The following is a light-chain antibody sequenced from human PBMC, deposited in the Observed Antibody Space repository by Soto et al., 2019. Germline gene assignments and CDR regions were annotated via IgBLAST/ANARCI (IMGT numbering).Light chain of an antibody. J-gene: IGKJ1*01. Sequence: DIVMTQSPDSLAVSLGERATINCKSSQSVLYSSNNKNYLAWYQQKPGQPPKLLIYWASTRESGVPDRFSGSGSGTDLTLTISSLQAEDVAVYYCQQYYSTPPTTFGQGTKVEIK. CDR2: WAS. CDR1: QSVLYSSNNKNY. V-gene: IGKV4-1*01. CDR3: QQYYSTPPTT.